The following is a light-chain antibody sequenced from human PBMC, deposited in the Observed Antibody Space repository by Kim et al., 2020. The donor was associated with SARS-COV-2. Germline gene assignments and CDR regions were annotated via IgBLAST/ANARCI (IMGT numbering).Light chain of an antibody. CDR1: QRLVYSDGNIY. Sequence: AAASSCRCNQRLVYSDGNIYMKWFNGRPGKSPRRRIYKVSNRDSGVPDRFSGSGSGTDFTLQISRVEAEDVGVYYCMQGTHWPFNFGPGTKVDIK. V-gene: IGKV2-30*01. J-gene: IGKJ3*01. CDR3: MQGTHWPFN. CDR2: KVS.